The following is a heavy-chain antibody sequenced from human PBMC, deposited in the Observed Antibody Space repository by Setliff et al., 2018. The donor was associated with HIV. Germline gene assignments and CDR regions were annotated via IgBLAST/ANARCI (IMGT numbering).Heavy chain of an antibody. CDR3: ARTREMVRGVITPAFDY. V-gene: IGHV1-69*05. Sequence: SVKVSCKASGGTFSSYTINWVRQAPGQGLEWMGGIIPIFGTANYAQKFQGRVTITTDESTSTAYMELSSLRSEDTALCYCARTREMVRGVITPAFDYWGLGTLVTVSS. CDR1: GGTFSSYT. D-gene: IGHD3-10*01. CDR2: IIPIFGTA. J-gene: IGHJ4*02.